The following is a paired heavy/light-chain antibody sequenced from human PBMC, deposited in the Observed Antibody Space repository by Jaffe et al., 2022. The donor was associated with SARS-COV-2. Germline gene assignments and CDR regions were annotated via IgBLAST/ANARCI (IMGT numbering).Heavy chain of an antibody. D-gene: IGHD1-26*01. CDR2: ISRSADTT. Sequence: EVQLVESGGGLVQPGGSLRLSCAASGFTFSSYAMSWVRQAPGKGLEWVSAISRSADTTYYADSVKGRFTISRDNSKNTLYLQMNSLRAEDRAVYYCAKWRWEERYFDPWGQGTLVTVSS. J-gene: IGHJ5*02. V-gene: IGHV3-23*04. CDR1: GFTFSSYA. CDR3: AKWRWEERYFDP.
Light chain of an antibody. CDR2: DVT. J-gene: IGLJ2*01. CDR1: GNDVGGYNF. CDR3: SSYTGSSQWV. Sequence: QSALTQPASVSGSPGQSITISCTGTGNDVGGYNFVSWYQQHPDKAPKVMIYDVTYRPSGVSNRFSGSKSGNTASLTISGLQAEDAADYYCSSYTGSSQWVFGGGTKLSVL. V-gene: IGLV2-14*03.